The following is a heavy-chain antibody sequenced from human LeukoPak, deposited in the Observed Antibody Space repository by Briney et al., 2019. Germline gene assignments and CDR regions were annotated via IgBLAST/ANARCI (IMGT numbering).Heavy chain of an antibody. Sequence: SETLSLTCTVSGCSISSYYWSWIRQPPGKGLEWIGYIYYSGSTNYYPSLKSRVTISVDTSTNQFSLQLSSVTAADAAVYYCARDGSGGSSAALDYWVRGTLVTVSS. CDR3: ARDGSGGSSAALDY. D-gene: IGHD6-6*01. J-gene: IGHJ4*02. CDR2: IYYSGST. CDR1: GCSISSYY. V-gene: IGHV4-59*12.